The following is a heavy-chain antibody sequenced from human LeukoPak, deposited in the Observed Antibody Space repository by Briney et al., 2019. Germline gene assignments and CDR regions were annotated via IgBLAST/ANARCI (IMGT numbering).Heavy chain of an antibody. CDR1: VFTVSSYA. V-gene: IGHV3-30-3*01. Sequence: GGSLRLSCAASVFTVSSYAMSWVRQAPGKGLEWVAVISYDGSNKYYADSVKGRFTISRDNSKNTLYLQMNSLRAEDTAVYYCAREGYGGNLDAFDIWGQGAMVTVSS. CDR3: AREGYGGNLDAFDI. D-gene: IGHD4-23*01. CDR2: ISYDGSNK. J-gene: IGHJ3*02.